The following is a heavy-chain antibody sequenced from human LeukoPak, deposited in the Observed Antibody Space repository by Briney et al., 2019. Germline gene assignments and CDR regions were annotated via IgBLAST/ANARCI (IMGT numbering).Heavy chain of an antibody. CDR1: GFTFSSYE. J-gene: IGHJ4*02. D-gene: IGHD6-13*01. V-gene: IGHV3-48*03. CDR2: ISSSGNTI. Sequence: GGSLRLSCAASGFTFSSYEMNWVRQAPGKGLEWVSYISSSGNTIYYADSVRGRFTISRDNAKNSLYLQMNSLRAEDTAVYYCARVVAAGGYYFGYWGRGTLVTVSS. CDR3: ARVVAAGGYYFGY.